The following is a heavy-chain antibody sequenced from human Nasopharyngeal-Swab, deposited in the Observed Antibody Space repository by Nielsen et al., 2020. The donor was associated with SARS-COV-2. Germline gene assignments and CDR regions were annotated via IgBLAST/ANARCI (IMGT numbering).Heavy chain of an antibody. Sequence: WVRQAPGQGLEWLGGIIPMFNSANYAQKFQGRITITADKSSSTAYMELSSLRSEDTAVYYCARDPAFDYDFWSAYYPIGHYYYMDVGAKGPRSPSP. CDR3: ARDPAFDYDFWSAYYPIGHYYYMDV. J-gene: IGHJ6*03. CDR2: IIPMFNSA. D-gene: IGHD3-3*01. V-gene: IGHV1-69*06.